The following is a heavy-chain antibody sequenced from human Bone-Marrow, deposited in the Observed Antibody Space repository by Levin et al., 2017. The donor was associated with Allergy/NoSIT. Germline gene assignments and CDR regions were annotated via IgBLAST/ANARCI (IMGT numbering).Heavy chain of an antibody. D-gene: IGHD3-16*02. CDR1: GFTFTSFW. V-gene: IGHV3-7*01. Sequence: PGGSLRLSCAASGFTFTSFWMTWVRQAPGKGLEWVANIKQDGSETYYVDSVKGRFTISRDNAKNSVYLQMNSLRVDDTAVYYCAREEGWGYHYGMDVWGQGTMVTVSS. J-gene: IGHJ6*02. CDR3: AREEGWGYHYGMDV. CDR2: IKQDGSET.